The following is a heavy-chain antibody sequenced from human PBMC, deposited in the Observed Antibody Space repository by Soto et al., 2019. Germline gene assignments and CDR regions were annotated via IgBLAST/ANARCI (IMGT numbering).Heavy chain of an antibody. Sequence: QITLKESGPTLVKPTQTLTLTCTFSGFSLSTSGVGVGWIRQPPGKALEWLALIYWDDDKRYSPSLKSRLTITKATSKYQVVLTMTNTDPVDTAPYYCAHRRPGYDRRPYAFDIWGQGTMVTVSS. CDR3: AHRRPGYDRRPYAFDI. CDR1: GFSLSTSGVG. D-gene: IGHD5-12*01. CDR2: IYWDDDK. V-gene: IGHV2-5*02. J-gene: IGHJ3*02.